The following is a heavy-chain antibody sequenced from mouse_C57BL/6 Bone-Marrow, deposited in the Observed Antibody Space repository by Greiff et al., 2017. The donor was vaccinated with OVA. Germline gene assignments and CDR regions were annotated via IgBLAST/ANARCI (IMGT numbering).Heavy chain of an antibody. J-gene: IGHJ1*03. Sequence: LVESGAELVRPGASVTLSCKASGYTFTDYEMHWVKQTPVHGLEWIGAIDPETGGTAYNQKFKGKAILTADKSSSTAYMELRSLTSEDSAVYYCTRTYGSSYVYFDVWGTGTTVTVSS. CDR3: TRTYGSSYVYFDV. CDR2: IDPETGGT. V-gene: IGHV1-15*01. CDR1: GYTFTDYE. D-gene: IGHD1-1*01.